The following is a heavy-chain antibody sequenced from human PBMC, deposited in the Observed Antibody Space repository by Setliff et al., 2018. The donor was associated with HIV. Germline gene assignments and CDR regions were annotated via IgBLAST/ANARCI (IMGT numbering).Heavy chain of an antibody. CDR1: GSSISNGYY. CDR3: ARGTCYNGDGNPNWFDP. J-gene: IGHJ5*02. Sequence: PSETLSLTCAVSGSSISNGYYWGWIRQPPGKGLEWIGSIYHSGSTYYNPSLKSRVTISVDTSKNQFSLKLSSVTAADTAVYHCARGTCYNGDGNPNWFDPWGQGTLVTVSS. CDR2: IYHSGST. D-gene: IGHD1-1*01. V-gene: IGHV4-38-2*01.